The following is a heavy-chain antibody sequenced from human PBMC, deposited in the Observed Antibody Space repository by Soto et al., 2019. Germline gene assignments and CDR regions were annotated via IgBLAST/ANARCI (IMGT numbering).Heavy chain of an antibody. CDR2: ISYDGSNK. CDR3: AKANKLPAAMSGGWVDYGMDV. Sequence: GGSLRLSCAASGFTFSSYGMHWVRQAPGKGLEWVAVISYDGSNKYYADSVKGRFTISRDNSKSTLYLQMSSLRAEDTAVYYCAKANKLPAAMSGGWVDYGMDVWGQGTTVTVSS. CDR1: GFTFSSYG. J-gene: IGHJ6*02. V-gene: IGHV3-30*18. D-gene: IGHD2-2*01.